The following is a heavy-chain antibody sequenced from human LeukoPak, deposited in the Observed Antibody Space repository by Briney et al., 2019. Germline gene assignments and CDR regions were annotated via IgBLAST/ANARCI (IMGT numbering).Heavy chain of an antibody. CDR3: ARDTSSVPHSVNWANNRFDP. Sequence: GGSLRLSGAASGFASSSSAMHWVRQSPGKGLEWLAILSFDGSQMYYADSVKGRFTLSRDNSKNTLYLQIHSLRFDDTAIYYCARDTSSVPHSVNWANNRFDPWGQGTLVTVSS. V-gene: IGHV3-30*03. CDR1: GFASSSSA. J-gene: IGHJ5*02. D-gene: IGHD1-1*01. CDR2: LSFDGSQM.